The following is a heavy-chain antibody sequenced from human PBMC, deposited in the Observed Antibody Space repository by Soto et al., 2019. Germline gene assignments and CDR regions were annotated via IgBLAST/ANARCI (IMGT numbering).Heavy chain of an antibody. CDR2: ITGGGDNT. CDR3: TQDGGSRDWLTVN. CDR1: GFTFTSYA. V-gene: IGHV3-23*01. Sequence: EVQLLESGGDLVQPGGSLRLSCAASGFTFTSYAMSWIRQAPGKGLEWVSAITGGGDNTYNADSVKGRFTISRDNSKNTLYLQMNSLRAEDTAFYYCTQDGGSRDWLTVNWGQGTLVTVSS. J-gene: IGHJ4*02. D-gene: IGHD3-9*01.